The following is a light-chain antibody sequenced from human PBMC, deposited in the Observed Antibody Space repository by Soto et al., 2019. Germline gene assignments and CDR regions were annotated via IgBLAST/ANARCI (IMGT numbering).Light chain of an antibody. CDR1: QSVSSY. CDR3: QHSACSPNR. Sequence: VSLSQKERATLYCRARQSVSSYLAWYQQKPGQAPRLLIYGASSRATGIPDRFSGSGSGTDFTLTISSLQPEDVALYCCQHSACSPNRFAQGASVDIK. J-gene: IGKJ1*01. V-gene: IGKV3-20*01. CDR2: GAS.